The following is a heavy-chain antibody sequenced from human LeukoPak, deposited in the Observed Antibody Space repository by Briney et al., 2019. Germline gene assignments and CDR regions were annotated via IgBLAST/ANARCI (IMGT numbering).Heavy chain of an antibody. J-gene: IGHJ4*02. D-gene: IGHD3-10*01. CDR1: GGTFSSYA. CDR2: IIPIFGTA. CDR3: ARGRHGLLWFGELPWY. Sequence: SVKVSCKASGGTFSSYAISWVRQAPGQGLEWMGGIIPIFGTANYAQKFQGRVTITADESTSTAYMELSSLRSEDTAVYYCARGRHGLLWFGELPWYWGQGTLVTVSS. V-gene: IGHV1-69*13.